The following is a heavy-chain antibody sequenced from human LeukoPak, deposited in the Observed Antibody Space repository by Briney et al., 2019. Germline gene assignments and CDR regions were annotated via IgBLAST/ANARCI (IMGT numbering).Heavy chain of an antibody. Sequence: SETLSLTCTVSGGSISSGSYYWSWIRQPAGKGLEWIGHIHTSGSTNYNPSLKSRVTISVDTSKNQFSLKLSSVTAADTAVYYCARGPVAATYYFDYWGQGTLVTVSS. CDR3: ARGPVAATYYFDY. CDR1: GGSISSGSYY. D-gene: IGHD2-15*01. V-gene: IGHV4-61*09. J-gene: IGHJ4*02. CDR2: IHTSGST.